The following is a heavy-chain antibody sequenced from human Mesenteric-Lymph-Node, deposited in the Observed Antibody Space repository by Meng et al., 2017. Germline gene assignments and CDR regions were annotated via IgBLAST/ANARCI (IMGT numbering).Heavy chain of an antibody. V-gene: IGHV3-23*01. CDR3: AKSWYSGTYSGSDC. CDR1: GFTFSSYA. J-gene: IGHJ4*02. Sequence: GESLKISCAASGFTFSSYAMSWVRQAPGKGLEWVSAISGSGGSTYYADSVKGRFTISRDNSKNTLYLQMNSLRAEDTAVYYCAKSWYSGTYSGSDCWGQGTLVTVSS. CDR2: ISGSGGST. D-gene: IGHD1-26*01.